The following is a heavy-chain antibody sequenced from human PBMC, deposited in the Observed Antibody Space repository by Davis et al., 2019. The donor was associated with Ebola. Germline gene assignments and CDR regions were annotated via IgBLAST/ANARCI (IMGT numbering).Heavy chain of an antibody. D-gene: IGHD2-15*01. CDR1: GGTFSSYA. V-gene: IGHV1-69*05. CDR2: IIPIFGTA. CDR3: ARDLGYCSGGSCYHYGMDV. J-gene: IGHJ6*02. Sequence: SVKVSCKASGGTFSSYAISWVRQAPGQGLEWMGGIIPIFGTANYAQKLQGRVTMTTDTSTSTAYMELRSLRSDDTAVYYCARDLGYCSGGSCYHYGMDVWGQGTTVTVSS.